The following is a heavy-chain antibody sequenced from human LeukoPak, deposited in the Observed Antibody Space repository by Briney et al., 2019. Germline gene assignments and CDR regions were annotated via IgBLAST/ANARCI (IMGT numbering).Heavy chain of an antibody. CDR2: INTTGTA. CDR3: AREDSADCGGDCYSRYFDY. D-gene: IGHD2-21*02. J-gene: IGHJ4*02. Sequence: SETLSLTCTVSGDFISGSYWSWIRQPAGKGLEWIGRINTTGTANYNPSLTSRVTMSVDTSKKQFSLKLSSVTAADTAVYYCAREDSADCGGDCYSRYFDYWGQGTLVTVSS. V-gene: IGHV4-4*07. CDR1: GDFISGSY.